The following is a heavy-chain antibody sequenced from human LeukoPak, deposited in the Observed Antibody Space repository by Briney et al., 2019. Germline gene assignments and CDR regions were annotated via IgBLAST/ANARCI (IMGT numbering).Heavy chain of an antibody. D-gene: IGHD2-2*01. CDR2: IYTSGST. CDR1: GGSISSGSYY. J-gene: IGHJ2*01. Sequence: SETLSLTCTVSGGSISSGSYYWSWIRQPAGKGLEWIVRIYTSGSTNYNPYLKSRVTISVDTSKNQFSLKLSSVTAADTAVYYCARVVPAAARIFDLWGRGTLVTVSS. V-gene: IGHV4-61*02. CDR3: ARVVPAAARIFDL.